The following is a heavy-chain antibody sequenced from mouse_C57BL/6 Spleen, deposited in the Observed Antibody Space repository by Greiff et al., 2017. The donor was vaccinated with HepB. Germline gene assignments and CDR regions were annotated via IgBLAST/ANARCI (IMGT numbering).Heavy chain of an antibody. V-gene: IGHV1-69*01. CDR1: GYNFTSYW. D-gene: IGHD2-1*01. J-gene: IGHJ1*03. Sequence: VQLQQPGAELVMPGASVKLSCKASGYNFTSYWMHWVKQRPGQGLEWIGEIDPSDSYTNYNQKFKGKSTLTVDKSSSTAYMQLSSLTSEDSAVYYCARGGLYGNLGYFDVWGTGTTVTVSS. CDR3: ARGGLYGNLGYFDV. CDR2: IDPSDSYT.